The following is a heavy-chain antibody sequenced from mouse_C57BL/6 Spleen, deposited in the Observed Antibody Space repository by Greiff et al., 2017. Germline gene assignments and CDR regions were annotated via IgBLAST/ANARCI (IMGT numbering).Heavy chain of an antibody. CDR1: GFTFSSYG. Sequence: EVKLVGSGGDLVKPGGSLKLSCAASGFTFSSYGMSWVRQTPDKRLEWVATISSGGSYTYYPDSVKGRFTISRDNAKNTLYLQMSSLKSEDTAMYYCARRLDYYGSSWYFDVWGTGTTVTVSS. CDR3: ARRLDYYGSSWYFDV. J-gene: IGHJ1*03. CDR2: ISSGGSYT. D-gene: IGHD1-1*01. V-gene: IGHV5-6*02.